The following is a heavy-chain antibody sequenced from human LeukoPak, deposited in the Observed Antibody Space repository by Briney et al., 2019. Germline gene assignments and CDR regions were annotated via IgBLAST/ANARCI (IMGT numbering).Heavy chain of an antibody. J-gene: IGHJ4*02. CDR1: GFTFSNFA. D-gene: IGHD6-19*01. CDR3: AKDSPLTTYPSGWSSNSFGY. CDR2: ITGGSGAK. V-gene: IGHV3-23*01. Sequence: GGSLRLSCTASGFTFSNFAMNWVRQAPGKGLEWVSTITGGSGAKYYADSVKGRFTISRDNSKDTLYLQMYSLRAEDTAVYFCAKDSPLTTYPSGWSSNSFGYWAREPWSPSSQ.